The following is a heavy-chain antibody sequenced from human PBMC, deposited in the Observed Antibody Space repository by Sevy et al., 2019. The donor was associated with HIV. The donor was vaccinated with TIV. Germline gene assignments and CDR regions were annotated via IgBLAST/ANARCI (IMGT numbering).Heavy chain of an antibody. CDR3: ARVYYYDYSGPGF. CDR2: INPSGGST. Sequence: ASVKVSCKASGYNCNNYYIHWVRQAPGQGLEWMGLINPSGGSTSNAQKFQGRVTMTRDTSTSTVYMELSSLRSEDTAVYYCARVYYYDYSGPGFWGQGTLVTVSS. J-gene: IGHJ4*02. D-gene: IGHD3-22*01. V-gene: IGHV1-46*02. CDR1: GYNCNNYY.